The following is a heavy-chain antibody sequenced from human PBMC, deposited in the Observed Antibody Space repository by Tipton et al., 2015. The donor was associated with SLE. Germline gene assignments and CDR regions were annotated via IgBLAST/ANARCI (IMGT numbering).Heavy chain of an antibody. Sequence: GLVKPSETLSPMCTVSGGSISGHYWSWIRQPPGKALEWIGYIYYSGDTNYNPSLKSRVSISVDTSKNQFSLRLNSVTAADTAVYYCARTEGRTEGRFDAWGQGILVTVSS. CDR3: ARTEGRTEGRFDA. CDR2: IYYSGDT. J-gene: IGHJ5*02. D-gene: IGHD1-14*01. CDR1: GGSISGHY. V-gene: IGHV4-59*11.